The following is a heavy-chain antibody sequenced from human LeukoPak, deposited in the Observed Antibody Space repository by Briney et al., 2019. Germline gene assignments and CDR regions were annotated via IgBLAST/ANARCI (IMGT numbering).Heavy chain of an antibody. V-gene: IGHV1-2*02. D-gene: IGHD6-19*01. J-gene: IGHJ4*02. CDR3: ARVGTGWFAYFDY. CDR1: GYTFSDYY. Sequence: ASVKVSCKASGYTFSDYYMHWVRQAPGQGLEWMGWINPKSGGANYAQKFQGRVTMTRDTSVNTAYMQLSRLRFDDTAVYYCARVGTGWFAYFDYWGQGTLVTVSS. CDR2: INPKSGGA.